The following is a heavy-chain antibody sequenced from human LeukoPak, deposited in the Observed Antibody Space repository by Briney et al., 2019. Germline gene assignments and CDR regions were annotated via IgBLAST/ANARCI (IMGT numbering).Heavy chain of an antibody. D-gene: IGHD3-3*01. J-gene: IGHJ5*02. V-gene: IGHV1-69*06. Sequence: GASVKVSCKASGYTFTSYGFSWVRQAPGQGLEWMGGIIPIFGTANYAQKFQGRVTITADKSTSTAYMELSSLRSEDTAVYYCARVRDFWSGYEFDPWGQGTLVTVSS. CDR2: IIPIFGTA. CDR3: ARVRDFWSGYEFDP. CDR1: GYTFTSYG.